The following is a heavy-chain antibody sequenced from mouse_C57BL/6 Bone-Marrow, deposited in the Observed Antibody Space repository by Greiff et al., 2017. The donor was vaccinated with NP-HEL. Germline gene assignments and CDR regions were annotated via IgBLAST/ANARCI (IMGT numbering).Heavy chain of an antibody. Sequence: VQLQQSGAELARPGASVKLSCKASGYTFTSYGISWVKQRPGQGLEWIGAIYPRSGNTYYNEKFKGKATLTADKSSSTAYMELRGLTSEDSAVYVGARFPTWYFDYWGQGTTLTVSS. J-gene: IGHJ2*01. CDR1: GYTFTSYG. V-gene: IGHV1-81*01. CDR2: IYPRSGNT. CDR3: ARFPTWYFDY.